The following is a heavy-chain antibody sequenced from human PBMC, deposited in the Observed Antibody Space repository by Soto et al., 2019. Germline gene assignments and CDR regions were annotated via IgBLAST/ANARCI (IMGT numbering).Heavy chain of an antibody. CDR1: GLDFSSEV. CDR2: ISGSGRTI. CDR3: AKVGPSYYYGMDV. J-gene: IGHJ6*02. D-gene: IGHD1-26*01. Sequence: GGSLRLSCAASGLDFSSEVMCWVRQAPGKGLEWVSSISGSGRTIYHADSMRGRFAISRDNSKNSLYLQLNNLRVDDTAVYYCAKVGPSYYYGMDVWGQGTTVTVSS. V-gene: IGHV3-23*01.